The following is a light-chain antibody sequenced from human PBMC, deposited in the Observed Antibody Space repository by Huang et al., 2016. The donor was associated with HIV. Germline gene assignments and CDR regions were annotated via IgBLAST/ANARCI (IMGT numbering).Light chain of an antibody. Sequence: AIQLTQSPPSLSASAGDRVTITCRASQDINSALAWYQQKPGKAPKLLIYDASNLKSGVQSRFSGSGSGTDFTLSISSLQPEEFATYYCQQFNGFSLTFGGGTRVEIK. CDR1: QDINSA. CDR3: QQFNGFSLT. V-gene: IGKV1-13*02. CDR2: DAS. J-gene: IGKJ4*01.